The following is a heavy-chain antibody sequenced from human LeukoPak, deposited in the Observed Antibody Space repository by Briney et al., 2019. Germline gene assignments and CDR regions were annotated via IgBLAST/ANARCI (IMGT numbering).Heavy chain of an antibody. CDR3: SRSAYYDGSGNYYDY. V-gene: IGHV3-74*01. J-gene: IGHJ4*02. CDR2: ISDGGSTT. Sequence: GGSLRLSCAASGFTFSSYWMHWVRQAPGKGLVWVSRISDGGSTTTYADSVKGRFTISRDNAKNTLYLQMNGLRAEDTAVYYCSRSAYYDGSGNYYDYWGQGTLVTISS. D-gene: IGHD3-22*01. CDR1: GFTFSSYW.